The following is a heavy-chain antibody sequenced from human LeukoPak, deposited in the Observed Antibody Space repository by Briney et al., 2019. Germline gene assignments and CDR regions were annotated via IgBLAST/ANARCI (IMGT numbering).Heavy chain of an antibody. J-gene: IGHJ4*02. CDR2: IKVSGGST. CDR1: GYTFTNYY. Sequence: ASVKVSCKASGYTFTNYYMHWVRQAPGQGFEWMGIIKVSGGSTSYAQKFQGRVTMTRDTSTSTAYMELSRLRSDDTAVYYCARVFDYWGQGTLVTVSS. V-gene: IGHV1-46*01. CDR3: ARVFDY.